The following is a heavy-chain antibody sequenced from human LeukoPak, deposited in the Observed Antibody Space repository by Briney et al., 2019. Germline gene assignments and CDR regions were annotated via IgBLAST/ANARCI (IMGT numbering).Heavy chain of an antibody. CDR3: ASKSGCDLGFDY. CDR1: GYSITSAYY. CDR2: IYHSGST. D-gene: IGHD5-12*01. Sequence: SETLSLTCAVSGYSITSAYYWGWIRQPPGKGLEWIGNIYHSGSTTYNPSLKSRVTISVDTSKNQFSLKLTSVTAAETAIYYCASKSGCDLGFDYWGQGALVTVSS. V-gene: IGHV4-38-2*01. J-gene: IGHJ4*02.